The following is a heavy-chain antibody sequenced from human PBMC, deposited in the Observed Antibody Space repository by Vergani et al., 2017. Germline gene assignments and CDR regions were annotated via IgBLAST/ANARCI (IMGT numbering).Heavy chain of an antibody. J-gene: IGHJ5*02. Sequence: QVQLQQWGAGLLKPSETLSLTCAVYGGSFSGYYWSWIRQPPGKGLEWIGEINHSGSTNYNPSLKSRVTISVDTSKNQFSLKLSSVTAADTAVYYCARGRDFWSGYRRLNGFDPWGQGTLVTVSS. CDR3: ARGRDFWSGYRRLNGFDP. D-gene: IGHD3-3*01. V-gene: IGHV4-34*01. CDR1: GGSFSGYY. CDR2: INHSGST.